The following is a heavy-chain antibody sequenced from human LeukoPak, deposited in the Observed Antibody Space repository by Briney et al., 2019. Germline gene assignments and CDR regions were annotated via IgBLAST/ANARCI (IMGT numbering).Heavy chain of an antibody. CDR3: ARVRGSGWYERYYYYYMDV. CDR2: ISWNSGSI. V-gene: IGHV3-9*01. D-gene: IGHD6-19*01. Sequence: GGSLRLSCAASGFTFDDYAMHWVRQAPGKGLEWVSGISWNSGSIGYADSVKGRFTISRDNAKNSLYLQMNSLRAEDTALYYCARVRGSGWYERYYYYYMDVWGKGTTVTVSS. J-gene: IGHJ6*03. CDR1: GFTFDDYA.